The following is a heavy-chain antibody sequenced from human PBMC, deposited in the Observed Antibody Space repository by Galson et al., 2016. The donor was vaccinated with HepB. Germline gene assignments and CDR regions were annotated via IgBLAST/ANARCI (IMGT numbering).Heavy chain of an antibody. D-gene: IGHD2-2*03. CDR1: GYTFTDYY. CDR2: MNPNSGDS. J-gene: IGHJ4*02. CDR3: ARGGPSTWIEIGDY. Sequence: SVKVSCKASGYTFTDYYIHWVRQTPGQGLEWMGVMNPNSGDSNCAQKFQDWVTMTRDTSISTAYMELSRLRSDDTAVYYCARGGPSTWIEIGDYWGQGTLVTVSS. V-gene: IGHV1-2*04.